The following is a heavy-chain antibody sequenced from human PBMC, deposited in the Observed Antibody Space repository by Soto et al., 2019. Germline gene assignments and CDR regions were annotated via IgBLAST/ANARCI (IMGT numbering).Heavy chain of an antibody. Sequence: PGGSLRLSCAASGFTFSTYAMHWVRQAPGKGLEWVAVISYDGTHKFYADSVKGRFTISRDNSKNTLYLQMNNVRAEDTAVYYCARPNTSGWLIDSYHFGYWGQGTLVTVSS. D-gene: IGHD6-19*01. J-gene: IGHJ4*02. CDR1: GFTFSTYA. V-gene: IGHV3-30-3*01. CDR3: ARPNTSGWLIDSYHFGY. CDR2: ISYDGTHK.